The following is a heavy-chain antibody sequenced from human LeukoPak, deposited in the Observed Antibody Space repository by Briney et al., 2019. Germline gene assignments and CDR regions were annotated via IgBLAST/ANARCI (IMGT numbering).Heavy chain of an antibody. CDR1: GFTFSSYA. CDR3: AKDDGDYPFRFFDY. J-gene: IGHJ4*02. V-gene: IGHV3-23*01. CDR2: ISGSGGST. Sequence: EGSLRLSCAASGFTFSSYAMSWVRQAPGKGLEWVSAISGSGGSTYYADSVKGRFTISRDNSKNTLYLQMNSLRAEDTAVYYCAKDDGDYPFRFFDYWGQGTLVTVSS. D-gene: IGHD4-17*01.